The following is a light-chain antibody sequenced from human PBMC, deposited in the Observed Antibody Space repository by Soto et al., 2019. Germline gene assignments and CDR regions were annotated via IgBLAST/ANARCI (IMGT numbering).Light chain of an antibody. Sequence: QSVLTQPASVSGSPGQSITISCTGTSSDIGGYDYVSWYQQRPGKAPKLMIYEVRYRPSGVSTRFSGSKSGNTASLTISGLQAEDEADYYCCSYTRTSNHYFFGSGTKAPS. J-gene: IGLJ1*01. CDR2: EVR. CDR1: SSDIGGYDY. V-gene: IGLV2-14*01. CDR3: CSYTRTSNHYF.